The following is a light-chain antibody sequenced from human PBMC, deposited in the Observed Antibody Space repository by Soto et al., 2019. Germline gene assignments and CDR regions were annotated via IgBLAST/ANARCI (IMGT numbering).Light chain of an antibody. J-gene: IGKJ1*01. CDR1: QSVSNNY. V-gene: IGKV3-20*01. Sequence: EIVMTQSPATLPVSPGERATLSCRASQSVSNNYLAWYQQKPGQAPRLLIYGASNRATGIPDRFSGSGSGTDFTLTISRLEPEDFAVYYCQQYGSSPTFGQGTKV. CDR3: QQYGSSPT. CDR2: GAS.